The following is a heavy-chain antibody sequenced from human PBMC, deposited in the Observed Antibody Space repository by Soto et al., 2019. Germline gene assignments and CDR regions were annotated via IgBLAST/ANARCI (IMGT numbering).Heavy chain of an antibody. CDR2: TYYRSKWYN. D-gene: IGHD4-17*01. Sequence: SQTLSLTCAISGDSVSSNSAAWNWIRQSPSRGLEWLGRTYYRSKWYNDYAVSVKSRITINPDTSKNQFSLQLNSVTPEDTAVYYCARGGHDYGGKTTPGYYYYGMDVWGQGTTVTVSS. J-gene: IGHJ6*02. CDR3: ARGGHDYGGKTTPGYYYYGMDV. CDR1: GDSVSSNSAA. V-gene: IGHV6-1*01.